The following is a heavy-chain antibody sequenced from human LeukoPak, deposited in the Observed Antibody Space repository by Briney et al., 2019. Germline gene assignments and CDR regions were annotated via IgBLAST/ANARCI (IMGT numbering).Heavy chain of an antibody. CDR1: GGSFSGYY. V-gene: IGHV4-34*01. CDR2: INHSGST. Sequence: SETLSLTCAVYGGSFSGYYWSWIRQPPGKGLEWIGEINHSGSTNYNPSLKSRVTISVDTSKNQFSLKLSSVTAADTAVYYCARDGKYSYYYMDVWGKGTTVTISS. D-gene: IGHD5-18*01. J-gene: IGHJ6*03. CDR3: ARDGKYSYYYMDV.